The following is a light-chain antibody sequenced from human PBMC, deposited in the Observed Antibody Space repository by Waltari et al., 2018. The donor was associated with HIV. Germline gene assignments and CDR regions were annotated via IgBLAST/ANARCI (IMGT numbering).Light chain of an antibody. CDR3: QQYYNIPYT. J-gene: IGKJ2*01. CDR2: WAS. CDR1: QNVLYNSNNKNY. Sequence: DIVMTQSPDSLAVSLCERATINCKSSQNVLYNSNNKNYLAWYQQKPGQPPKLLIYWASTRESGVPDRFSGSGSGTDFTLTISSLQAEDVAVYYCQQYYNIPYTFGQGTKLEIK. V-gene: IGKV4-1*01.